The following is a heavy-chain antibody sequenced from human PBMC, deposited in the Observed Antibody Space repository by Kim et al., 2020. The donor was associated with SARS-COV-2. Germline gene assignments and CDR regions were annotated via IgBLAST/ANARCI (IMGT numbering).Heavy chain of an antibody. V-gene: IGHV5-51*01. D-gene: IGHD1-1*01. CDR1: GYSFTSYW. CDR3: TRRRGFRVERDAFDI. J-gene: IGHJ3*02. CDR2: IYPGDSDT. Sequence: GESLKISCKGSGYSFTSYWNGWVRQMPGKGLEWMGIIYPGDSDTRYSPSFEGQVTISDDQSLSTTYLQWSSLKASDTAMYYCTRRRGFRVERDAFDIWGTGTMVTVSS.